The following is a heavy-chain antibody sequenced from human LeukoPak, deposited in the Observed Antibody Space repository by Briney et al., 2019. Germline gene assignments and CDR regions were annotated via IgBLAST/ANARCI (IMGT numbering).Heavy chain of an antibody. D-gene: IGHD6-19*01. CDR2: IFGSGGSA. J-gene: IGHJ4*02. Sequence: AGGSLRLSCAASGLSFNNFAMDWVRQAPGKGLEWVSGIFGSGGSAHYTDSVKGRFTISRDNSKSTVYLQMTSLRPEDTAVYYCGKTTAGYSSGRYPGWPIDYWGQGTLVTASS. CDR3: GKTTAGYSSGRYPGWPIDY. CDR1: GLSFNNFA. V-gene: IGHV3-23*01.